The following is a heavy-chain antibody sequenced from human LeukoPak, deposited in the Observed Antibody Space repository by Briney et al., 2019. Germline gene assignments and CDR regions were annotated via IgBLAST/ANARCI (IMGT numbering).Heavy chain of an antibody. CDR3: ARGSKRSYGEFDY. CDR1: GYTFTGYY. J-gene: IGHJ4*02. Sequence: GASVKVSCKASGYTFTGYYMHWVRQAPGQGLAWMGWINPNSGGTNYAQEFQGWVTKTRDTSISTAYMELSRLRSDDTAVYYCARGSKRSYGEFDYWGQGTLVTVSS. CDR2: INPNSGGT. D-gene: IGHD5-18*01. V-gene: IGHV1-2*04.